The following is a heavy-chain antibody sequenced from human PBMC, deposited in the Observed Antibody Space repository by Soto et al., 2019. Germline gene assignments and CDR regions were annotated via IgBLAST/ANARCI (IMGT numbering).Heavy chain of an antibody. D-gene: IGHD4-17*01. J-gene: IGHJ4*02. V-gene: IGHV3-21*01. CDR3: ARDYSGDYGDPTPFDY. CDR1: GFTFSSYS. CDR2: ISSSSSYI. Sequence: GGSLRLSCAASGFTFSSYSMNWVRQAPGKGLEWVSSISSSSSYIYYADSVKGRFTISRDNAKNSLYLQMNSLRAEDTAVYYCARDYSGDYGDPTPFDYWGQGTLLTVSS.